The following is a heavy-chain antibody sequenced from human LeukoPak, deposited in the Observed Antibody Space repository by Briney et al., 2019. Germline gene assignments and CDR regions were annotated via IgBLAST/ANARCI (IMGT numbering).Heavy chain of an antibody. V-gene: IGHV3-30*02. D-gene: IGHD6-19*01. J-gene: IGHJ4*02. CDR3: ARDPSSGWYPEIDY. CDR2: IRYDGSNK. CDR1: GFTFSSYG. Sequence: GGSLRLSCAASGFTFSSYGMHWVRQAPGKGLEWVAFIRYDGSNKYYADSVKGRFTISRDNSKNTLYLQMNSLRAEDTAVYYCARDPSSGWYPEIDYWGQGTLVTVSS.